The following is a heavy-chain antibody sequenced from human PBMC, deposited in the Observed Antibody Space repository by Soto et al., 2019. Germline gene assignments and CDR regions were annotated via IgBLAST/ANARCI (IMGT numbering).Heavy chain of an antibody. J-gene: IGHJ6*02. CDR1: GFPFSIYG. CDR3: AREYCSSTSCYTPVQSSYGTDV. D-gene: IGHD2-2*02. Sequence: GGSLRLSCAASGFPFSIYGMHLVRQSPGKGLEWVAVIWYDGSNNYYADSVKGRFTISRDNSKNTLYLQMNSLRAEDTAVYYCAREYCSSTSCYTPVQSSYGTDVWGQGTTVTVSS. CDR2: IWYDGSNN. V-gene: IGHV3-33*01.